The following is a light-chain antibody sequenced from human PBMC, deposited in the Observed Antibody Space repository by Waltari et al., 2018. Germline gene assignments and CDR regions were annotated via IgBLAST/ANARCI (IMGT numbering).Light chain of an antibody. Sequence: QTVVTQEPSLSVSPRGTVTLTCALSSGSLSSTSYASWYQQSPGQTPRTPVYKANTRTAAVPAGFSGVVLGNKAVLIITWAQAEDESTYYCLLYVGSGIWVFGGGTKLTVL. V-gene: IGLV8-61*01. CDR1: SGSLSSTSY. J-gene: IGLJ3*02. CDR2: KAN. CDR3: LLYVGSGIWV.